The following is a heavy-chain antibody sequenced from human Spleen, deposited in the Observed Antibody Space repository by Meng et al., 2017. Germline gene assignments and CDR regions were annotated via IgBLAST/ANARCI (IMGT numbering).Heavy chain of an antibody. CDR2: INPNSGGT. CDR1: GYTFTGYY. J-gene: IGHJ4*02. Sequence: QVQVVQSGAEVKRPGASGKVSCKSSGYTFTGYYMHWVRQAPGQGLEWIGRINPNSGGTNYAQKFQGRVTMTRDTSISTAYMELSRLRSDDTAIYYCASYYLGCYWGQGTLVTVSS. D-gene: IGHD1-26*01. V-gene: IGHV1-2*06. CDR3: ASYYLGCY.